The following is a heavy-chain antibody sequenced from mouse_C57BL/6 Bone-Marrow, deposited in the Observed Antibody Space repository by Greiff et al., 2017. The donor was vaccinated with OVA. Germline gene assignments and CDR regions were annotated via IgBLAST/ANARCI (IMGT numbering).Heavy chain of an antibody. Sequence: EVMLVESGGDLVKPGGSLKLSCAASGFTFSSYGMSWVRQTPDKRLEWVATISSGGSYTYYPDSVKGRFTISRDNDKTTLALQKSSRKSEDTAMYYCGIITTGPGFAYWGQGTLVTVSA. CDR1: GFTFSSYG. CDR3: GIITTGPGFAY. D-gene: IGHD1-1*01. V-gene: IGHV5-6*01. J-gene: IGHJ3*01. CDR2: ISSGGSYT.